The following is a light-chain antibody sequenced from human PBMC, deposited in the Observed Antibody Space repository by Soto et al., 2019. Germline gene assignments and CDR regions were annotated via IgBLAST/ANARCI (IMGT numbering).Light chain of an antibody. J-gene: IGLJ1*01. CDR3: SSYTSSSTYV. CDR2: DVS. Sequence: QSVLTQPASVSGSPGQSITISCTGSSSDVGGYKYVSWYQQYPGKAPKLMNYDVSNRPSGVSNRFSGSKSGNTASLTISGLQAEDEADYYCSSYTSSSTYVFGTGTKLTVL. CDR1: SSDVGGYKY. V-gene: IGLV2-14*01.